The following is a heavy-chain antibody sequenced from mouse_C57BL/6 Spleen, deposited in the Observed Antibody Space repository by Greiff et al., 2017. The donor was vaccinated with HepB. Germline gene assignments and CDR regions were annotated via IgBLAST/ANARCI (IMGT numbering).Heavy chain of an antibody. V-gene: IGHV5-17*01. CDR3: ARGWEGDYFDY. Sequence: EVKLMESGGGLVKPGGSLKLSCAASGFTFSDYGMHWVRQAPEKGLEWVAYISSGSSTIYYADTVKGRFTISRDNAKNTLFLQMTSLRSEDTAMYYCARGWEGDYFDYWGQGTTLTVSS. CDR2: ISSGSSTI. J-gene: IGHJ2*01. D-gene: IGHD4-1*01. CDR1: GFTFSDYG.